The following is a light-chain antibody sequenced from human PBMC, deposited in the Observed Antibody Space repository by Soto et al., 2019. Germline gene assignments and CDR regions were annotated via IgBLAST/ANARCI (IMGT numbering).Light chain of an antibody. J-gene: IGLJ1*01. V-gene: IGLV1-51*02. CDR3: ATWDRSLSVRV. CDR2: ETN. CDR1: SSNFGSNS. Sequence: QSVLTQPPSVSATPGQKVTISCSGSSSNFGSNSVSWYQQLPGTAPKLLVYETNRRPSGIPDRFSGSKSGTSATLGITGLQTGDEADYYCATWDRSLSVRVFGTETKVTVL.